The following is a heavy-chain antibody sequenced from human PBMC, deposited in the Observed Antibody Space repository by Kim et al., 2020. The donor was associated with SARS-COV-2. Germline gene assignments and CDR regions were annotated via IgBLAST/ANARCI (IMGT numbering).Heavy chain of an antibody. J-gene: IGHJ4*02. CDR2: VNPNSGGT. CDR3: ARVTRIVVVTAIHYYFDY. CDR1: GYTFTGYY. V-gene: IGHV1-2*06. D-gene: IGHD2-21*02. Sequence: ASVKVSCKASGYTFTGYYMHWVRQAPGQGLEWMGRVNPNSGGTNYAQKFQGRVTMTRDTSISTAYMELSRLRSDDTAVYYCARVTRIVVVTAIHYYFDYWGQGTLVTVSS.